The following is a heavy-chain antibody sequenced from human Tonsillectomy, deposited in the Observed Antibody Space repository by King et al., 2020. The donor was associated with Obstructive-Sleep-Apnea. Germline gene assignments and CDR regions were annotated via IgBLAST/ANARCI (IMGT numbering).Heavy chain of an antibody. CDR3: AKEMRARPAPSNYDILTGLHP. Sequence: VQLVESGGGLVQPGGSLRLSCAASGFTFSSYAMSWVRQAPGKGLEWVSAISGSGGSTYYADSVKGRFTISRDNSKNTLYLQMNSLRAEDTAVYYCAKEMRARPAPSNYDILTGLHPWGQGTLVTVSS. CDR1: GFTFSSYA. CDR2: ISGSGGST. V-gene: IGHV3-23*04. D-gene: IGHD3-9*01. J-gene: IGHJ5*02.